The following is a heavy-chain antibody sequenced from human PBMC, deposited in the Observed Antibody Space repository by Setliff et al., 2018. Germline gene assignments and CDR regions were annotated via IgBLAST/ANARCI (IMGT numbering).Heavy chain of an antibody. D-gene: IGHD6-6*01. V-gene: IGHV3-30*02. CDR1: GFTFSSYG. Sequence: GESLRLSCAASGFTFSSYGMHWVRQAPGKGLEWLSYIRYDESDKYYIDSVKGRFTIARDNSNSTLYLQMNSLRVEDTALYYCAKSSGSSSSTNLEYLGPGTLVTAPQ. J-gene: IGHJ4*02. CDR2: IRYDESDK. CDR3: AKSSGSSSSTNLEY.